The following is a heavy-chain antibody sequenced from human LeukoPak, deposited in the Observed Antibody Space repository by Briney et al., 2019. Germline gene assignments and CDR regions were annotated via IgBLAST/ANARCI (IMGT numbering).Heavy chain of an antibody. CDR2: INAGNGNT. CDR3: ARDTAEGYFDY. Sequence: ASVKVFCKASGYTFTSYAMHWVRQAPGQRLEWMGWINAGNGNTKYSQKFQGRVTITRDTSASTAYMELSSLRSEDTAVYYCARDTAEGYFDYWGQGTLVTVSS. V-gene: IGHV1-3*01. CDR1: GYTFTSYA. J-gene: IGHJ4*02.